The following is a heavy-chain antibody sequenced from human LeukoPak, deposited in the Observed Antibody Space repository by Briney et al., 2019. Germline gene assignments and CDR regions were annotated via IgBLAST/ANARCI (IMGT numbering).Heavy chain of an antibody. D-gene: IGHD5-18*01. V-gene: IGHV4-39*07. Sequence: SETLSLTCTVSGGSISSRGYYWGWIRQPPGKGLEWIGSMYYSGSTYYNPSLKSRVTISVDTSKNHFSLKLSSVTAADTAVYYCARGLRGYSYGYYYYYYMDVWGKGTTVTVSS. J-gene: IGHJ6*03. CDR2: MYYSGST. CDR1: GGSISSRGYY. CDR3: ARGLRGYSYGYYYYYYMDV.